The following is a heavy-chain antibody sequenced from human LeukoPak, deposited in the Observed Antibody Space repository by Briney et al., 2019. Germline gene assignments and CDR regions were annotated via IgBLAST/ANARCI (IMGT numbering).Heavy chain of an antibody. CDR3: ARDLGYPHSQTGLLYYYYYGMDV. CDR2: ISYDGSNK. Sequence: HPGGSLRLSCAASGFTFSSYAMHWVRQAPGKGLEWVAVISYDGSNKYYADSVKGRFTISRDNSKNTLYLQMNSLRAEDTAVYYCARDLGYPHSQTGLLYYYYYGMDVWGQGTTVTVSS. D-gene: IGHD1-14*01. V-gene: IGHV3-30-3*01. J-gene: IGHJ6*02. CDR1: GFTFSSYA.